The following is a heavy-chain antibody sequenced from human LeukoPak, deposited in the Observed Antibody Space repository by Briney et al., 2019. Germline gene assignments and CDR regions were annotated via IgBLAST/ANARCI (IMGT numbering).Heavy chain of an antibody. CDR2: INPNSGGI. V-gene: IGHV1-2*02. J-gene: IGHJ4*02. D-gene: IGHD4-17*01. CDR3: ARSRVYGDFPGDY. Sequence: ASVKVSCKASGYTFTGYYMHWVRQAPGQGLEWMGWINPNSGGINYAQKFQGRVTMTRDTSISTAYMELSRLRSDDTAVYYCARSRVYGDFPGDYWGQGTLVTVSS. CDR1: GYTFTGYY.